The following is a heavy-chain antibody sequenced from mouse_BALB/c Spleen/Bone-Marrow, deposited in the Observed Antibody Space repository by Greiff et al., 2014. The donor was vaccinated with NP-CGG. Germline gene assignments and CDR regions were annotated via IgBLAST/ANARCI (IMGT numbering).Heavy chain of an antibody. CDR1: GFAFSSYD. CDR3: TRHGGYYPYYYAMDY. V-gene: IGHV5-12-1*01. J-gene: IGHJ4*01. D-gene: IGHD2-3*01. CDR2: ISHGGGTT. Sequence: DVKLVESGGGLVKPGGSLKLSCAASGFAFSSYDMSWVRQTPEKRLEWVAYISHGGGTTYYSDTVKGRFTISRDNAKNTLYLQMSSLKSEDTAIYYCTRHGGYYPYYYAMDYWGQGTSVIVSS.